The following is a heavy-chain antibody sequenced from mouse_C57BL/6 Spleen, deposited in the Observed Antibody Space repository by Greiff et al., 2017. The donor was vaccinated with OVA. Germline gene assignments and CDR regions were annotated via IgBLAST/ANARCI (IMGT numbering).Heavy chain of an antibody. D-gene: IGHD1-1*01. CDR3: ASDYGSSYNYFDY. V-gene: IGHV14-3*01. CDR1: GFNIKNTY. J-gene: IGHJ2*01. Sequence: VQLKESVAELVRPGASVKLSCTASGFNIKNTYMHWVKQRPEQGLEWIGRIDPANGNTKYAPKFQGKATITADTSSNTAYLQLSSLTSEDTAIYYCASDYGSSYNYFDYWGQGTTLTVSS. CDR2: IDPANGNT.